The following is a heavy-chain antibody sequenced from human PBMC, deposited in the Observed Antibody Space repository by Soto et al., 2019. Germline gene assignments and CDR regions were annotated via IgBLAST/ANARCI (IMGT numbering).Heavy chain of an antibody. V-gene: IGHV1-69*01. Sequence: QVQLVQSGAEVKKPGSSVTVSCKTSGGTFSKDAINWVRQAPGHGREWMGLLIPVFGSPIYAQKFQGRIRVTADESTSTAFMDLSSLRSEDTAVYYCTRVLGYTFEPGKTRYYDMDVWGQGTTVSVSS. CDR3: TRVLGYTFEPGKTRYYDMDV. CDR1: GGTFSKDA. CDR2: LIPVFGSP. D-gene: IGHD5-18*01. J-gene: IGHJ6*02.